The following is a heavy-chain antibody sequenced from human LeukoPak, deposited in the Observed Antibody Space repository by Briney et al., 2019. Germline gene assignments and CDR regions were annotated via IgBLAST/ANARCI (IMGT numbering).Heavy chain of an antibody. D-gene: IGHD2-21*01. Sequence: GGSLRLSCAASGFSFNTYAMSWVRQAPGKGLEWVSAISNTGGSTYYADSVKGRFTISRDKSKNTLSLQMNSLRAEDTAVYFCARVVYCGDDNCQIFAFDIWGQGTMVTVSS. CDR3: ARVVYCGDDNCQIFAFDI. V-gene: IGHV3-23*01. J-gene: IGHJ3*02. CDR1: GFSFNTYA. CDR2: ISNTGGST.